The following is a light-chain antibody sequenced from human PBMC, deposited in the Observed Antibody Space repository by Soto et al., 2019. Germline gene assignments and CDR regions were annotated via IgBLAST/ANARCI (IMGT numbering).Light chain of an antibody. V-gene: IGKV1-9*01. CDR1: QDISSY. J-gene: IGKJ4*01. Sequence: DIQLTQSPSFLSASVGDRVTITCRTSQDISSYLAWYQQKPGKAPQRLISAASTLQSGVPSRFSGSGSVTEFTLTISSLQPEDVATYYCEQLKSYPLSFGGGTKVEI. CDR2: AAS. CDR3: EQLKSYPLS.